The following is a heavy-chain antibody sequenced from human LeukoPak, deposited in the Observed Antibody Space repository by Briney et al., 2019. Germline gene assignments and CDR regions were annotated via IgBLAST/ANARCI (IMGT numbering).Heavy chain of an antibody. CDR2: MNPNSGNT. CDR1: GYTFTSYD. Sequence: ASVKVSCKASGYTFTSYDINWVRQATGQGLEWMGWMNPNSGNTGYAQKFQGRVTMTRNTSISTAYMEPSSLRSEDTAVYYCARSTQRWLQFSLSYWGQGTLVTVSS. CDR3: ARSTQRWLQFSLSY. D-gene: IGHD5-24*01. J-gene: IGHJ4*02. V-gene: IGHV1-8*01.